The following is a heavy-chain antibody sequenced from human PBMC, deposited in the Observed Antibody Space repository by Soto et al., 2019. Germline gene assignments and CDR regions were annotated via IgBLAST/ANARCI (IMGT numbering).Heavy chain of an antibody. Sequence: EVQLLESGGGLVQPGGSLRLSCAASGFTFSSYAMRWVRQAPGKGLEWVSAISGSGGSRYYADSVKGRFTISRDNSKNPLYLQMNSLRAEDTAVYYCANPREEEYYYYGRDVWGEGTTVTVSS. CDR2: ISGSGGSR. CDR3: ANPREEEYYYYGRDV. D-gene: IGHD1-26*01. V-gene: IGHV3-23*01. J-gene: IGHJ6*02. CDR1: GFTFSSYA.